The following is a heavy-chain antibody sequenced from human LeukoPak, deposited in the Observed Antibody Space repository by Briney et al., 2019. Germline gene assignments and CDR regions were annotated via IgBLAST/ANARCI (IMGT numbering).Heavy chain of an antibody. J-gene: IGHJ6*02. Sequence: GGSLRLSCAASGFTFSSYAMSWVRQAPGKGLEWVSAISGSGGSTYYADSVKGRFTISGDNSKNTLYLQMNSLRAEDTAVYYCARDKSANYYYYAMDVWGQGTTVTVSS. CDR3: ARDKSANYYYYAMDV. CDR2: ISGSGGST. V-gene: IGHV3-23*01. D-gene: IGHD6-13*01. CDR1: GFTFSSYA.